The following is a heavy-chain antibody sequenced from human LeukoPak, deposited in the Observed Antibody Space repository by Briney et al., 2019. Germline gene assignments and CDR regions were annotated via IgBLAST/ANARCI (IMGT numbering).Heavy chain of an antibody. J-gene: IGHJ6*02. V-gene: IGHV3-53*01. CDR3: ARVYYYYGMDV. Sequence: GGSLRLSCAASGFTVSSNYMSWVRQAPGKGLEWVSVIYSGGSTYYADSVKGRFTISRDNSKNTLYLQMNTLRADDTAVYYCARVYYYYGMDVWGQGTTVTVSS. CDR1: GFTVSSNY. CDR2: IYSGGST.